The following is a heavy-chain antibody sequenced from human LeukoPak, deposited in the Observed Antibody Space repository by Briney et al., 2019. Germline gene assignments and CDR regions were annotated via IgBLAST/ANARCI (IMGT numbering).Heavy chain of an antibody. V-gene: IGHV4-59*08. J-gene: IGHJ6*02. D-gene: IGHD6-19*01. CDR3: ARLQYSSESMDV. CDR2: ISYSGIT. Sequence: PSETLSLTCSVSGASISSYYWSWIRQPPGKGLEWIGYISYSGITKYIPSLKSRATISADTSKNQVSLKLSSVTAADTAVYYCARLQYSSESMDVWGQGTTVTVSS. CDR1: GASISSYY.